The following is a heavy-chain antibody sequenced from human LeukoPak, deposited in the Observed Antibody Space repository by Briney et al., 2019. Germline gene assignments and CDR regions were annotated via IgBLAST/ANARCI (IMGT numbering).Heavy chain of an antibody. CDR1: GYTLTELP. Sequence: ASVKVSCKVSGYTLTELPMHWVRQAPGKGLEWMGGFDPEDGEKIYSQKFQGRTTMTEDTSTATVYMELTSLRSEDTAVYYCATDKGAAASTFRDFYYMDVWGKGTTVIVSS. V-gene: IGHV1-24*01. CDR3: ATDKGAAASTFRDFYYMDV. J-gene: IGHJ6*03. CDR2: FDPEDGEK. D-gene: IGHD6-13*01.